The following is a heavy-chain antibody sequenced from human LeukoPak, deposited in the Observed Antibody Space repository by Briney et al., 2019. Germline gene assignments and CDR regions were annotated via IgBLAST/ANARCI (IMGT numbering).Heavy chain of an antibody. D-gene: IGHD6-13*01. V-gene: IGHV4-39*07. CDR3: ARDSAENIAAAYFDY. J-gene: IGHJ4*02. Sequence: SKTLSLTCTVSGGSISSSSYYWGWIRQPPGKGLEWIGSIYYSGSTYYNPSLKSRVTISVDTSKNQFSLKLSSVTAADTAVYYCARDSAENIAAAYFDYWGQGTLVTVSS. CDR1: GGSISSSSYY. CDR2: IYYSGST.